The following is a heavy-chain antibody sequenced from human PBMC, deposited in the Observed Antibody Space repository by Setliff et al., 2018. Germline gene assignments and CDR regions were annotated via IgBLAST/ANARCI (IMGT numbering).Heavy chain of an antibody. J-gene: IGHJ4*02. Sequence: PSETLSLTCTVSGGSISSGSYYWSWIRQPPGKGLEWIGHILTTGSTNYNPSLKSRIAISADTSRDRFSLRLTSVTAADTAIYYCARFCGTSNCQRAPLFDYWGQGILVTVSS. CDR3: ARFCGTSNCQRAPLFDY. V-gene: IGHV4-61*09. CDR1: GGSISSGSYY. D-gene: IGHD1-1*01. CDR2: ILTTGST.